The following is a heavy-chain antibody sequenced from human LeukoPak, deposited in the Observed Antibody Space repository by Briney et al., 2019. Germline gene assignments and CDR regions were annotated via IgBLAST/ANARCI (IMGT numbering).Heavy chain of an antibody. CDR3: ARDPRDYVFGWFDP. CDR2: ISGSGGST. CDR1: GFTFSSYG. Sequence: SGGSLRLSCAASGFTFSSYGMSWVRQAPGKGLEWVSAISGSGGSTYYADSVKGRFTISRDNSKNTLYLQMNSLRAEDTAVYYCARDPRDYVFGWFDPWGQGTLVTVSS. V-gene: IGHV3-23*01. D-gene: IGHD4-17*01. J-gene: IGHJ5*02.